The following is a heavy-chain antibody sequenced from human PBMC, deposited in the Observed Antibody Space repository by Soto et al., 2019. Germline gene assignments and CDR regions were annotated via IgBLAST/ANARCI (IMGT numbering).Heavy chain of an antibody. CDR2: ISTNGGSK. Sequence: PGGSLRLSCSASGFTFSSYAMHWVRQAPGKGLEYVSSISTNGGSKHYADSVKGRFNNSKENSKKTQYLQMSNLRADDTVVYYCVKGEYYYDSSGYYPFDYWGQGT. CDR3: VKGEYYYDSSGYYPFDY. V-gene: IGHV3-64D*06. D-gene: IGHD3-22*01. CDR1: GFTFSSYA. J-gene: IGHJ4*02.